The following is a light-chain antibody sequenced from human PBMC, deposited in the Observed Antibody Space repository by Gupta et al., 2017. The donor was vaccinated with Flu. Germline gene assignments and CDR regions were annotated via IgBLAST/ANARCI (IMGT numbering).Light chain of an antibody. CDR3: SSYAGSNNLL. CDR1: LYNLGAYNY. CDR2: EVV. Sequence: QSALTQPPSASGSPGQSVSFPCPGTLYNLGAYNYVSWYHNHPGKAPRLLIDEVVRRPSGVPDRFSGSKSGNTASLTVSGLQAEDEAYYYCSSYAGSNNLLCGGGTKLTVL. J-gene: IGLJ3*02. V-gene: IGLV2-8*01.